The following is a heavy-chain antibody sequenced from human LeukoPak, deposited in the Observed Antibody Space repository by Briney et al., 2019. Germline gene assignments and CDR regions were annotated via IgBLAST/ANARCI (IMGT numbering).Heavy chain of an antibody. J-gene: IGHJ5*02. CDR3: ARHDWFDP. CDR2: ISYDGSNK. CDR1: GFTFRSYA. Sequence: AGGSLRLSCAASGFTFRSYAMHWVRQAPGKGLEWEAAISYDGSNKKYADSVKGRFTISRDNSKNTLYLQMNSLRAEDTAVYYCARHDWFDPWGQGTLVTVSS. V-gene: IGHV3-30*04. D-gene: IGHD3-3*01.